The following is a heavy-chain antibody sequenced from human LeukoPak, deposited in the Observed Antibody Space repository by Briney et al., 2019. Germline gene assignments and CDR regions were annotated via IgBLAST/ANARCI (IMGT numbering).Heavy chain of an antibody. V-gene: IGHV3-30*18. D-gene: IGHD2-2*02. CDR1: GFTFSSYG. Sequence: GGSLRLSCAASGFTFSSYGMHWVCQAPGKGLEWVAVISYDGSNKYYADSVKGRFTISRDNSKNTLYLQMNSLRAEDTAVYYCAKGGYCSSTSCYTPDYWGQGTLVTVSS. J-gene: IGHJ4*02. CDR3: AKGGYCSSTSCYTPDY. CDR2: ISYDGSNK.